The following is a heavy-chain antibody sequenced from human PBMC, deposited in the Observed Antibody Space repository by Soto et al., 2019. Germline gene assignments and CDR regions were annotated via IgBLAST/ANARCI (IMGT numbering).Heavy chain of an antibody. CDR1: GVSVSIDSYH. V-gene: IGHV4-61*01. CDR3: ARVHDSSGYYKYWYFDL. CDR2: IYYSGST. Sequence: SETLSLTCTVSGVSVSIDSYHWACVRQPPGGGLEFIASIYYSGSTNYNGSLKGRVTISADSSKNQFALRLNSVTAADTAVYYCARVHDSSGYYKYWYFDLWGRGTLVTVSS. J-gene: IGHJ2*01. D-gene: IGHD3-22*01.